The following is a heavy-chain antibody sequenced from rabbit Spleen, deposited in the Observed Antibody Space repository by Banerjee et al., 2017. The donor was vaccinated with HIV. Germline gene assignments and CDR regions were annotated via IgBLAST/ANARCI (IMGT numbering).Heavy chain of an antibody. CDR2: IHTTSGIT. D-gene: IGHD1-1*01. CDR3: ARDLSSVRLTRLDL. Sequence: QSLEESGGGLVKPGASLTLTCKASGFSFNSGYDMCWVRQAPGKGLEWIACIHTTSGITYYASWAKGRFTISKTSTTVTLQMTSLTVADTATYFCARDLSSVRLTRLDLWGPGTLVTVS. J-gene: IGHJ3*01. CDR1: GFSFNSGYD. V-gene: IGHV1S40*01.